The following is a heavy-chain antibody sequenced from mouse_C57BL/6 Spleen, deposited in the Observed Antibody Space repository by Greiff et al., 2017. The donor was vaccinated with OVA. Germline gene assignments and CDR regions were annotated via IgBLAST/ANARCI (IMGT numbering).Heavy chain of an antibody. CDR3: ARRGGNYGCDWYFDV. D-gene: IGHD2-1*01. V-gene: IGHV1-64*01. CDR1: GYTFTSYW. CDR2: IHPNSGST. Sequence: VQLQQPGAELVKPGASVKLSCKASGYTFTSYWMHWVKQRPGQGLEWIGMIHPNSGSTNYNEKFKSKATLTVDKSSSTAYLQLSSLTSEDSAVSYCARRGGNYGCDWYFDVWGTGTTVTVSS. J-gene: IGHJ1*03.